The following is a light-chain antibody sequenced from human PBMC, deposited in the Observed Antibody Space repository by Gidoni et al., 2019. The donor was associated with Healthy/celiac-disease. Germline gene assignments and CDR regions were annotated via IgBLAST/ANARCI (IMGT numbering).Light chain of an antibody. CDR3: QQCYNTLPFA. CDR1: QSISSY. V-gene: IGKV1-39*01. J-gene: IGKJ3*01. Sequence: DFQMTQSPSSLSASVGDRVTITCRASQSISSYLNWYQQKPGKAPKLLIYAASSLQSGVPSRFSGSGSGTDFTLTISSLQPEDFATYYCQQCYNTLPFAFGPGTKVEIK. CDR2: AAS.